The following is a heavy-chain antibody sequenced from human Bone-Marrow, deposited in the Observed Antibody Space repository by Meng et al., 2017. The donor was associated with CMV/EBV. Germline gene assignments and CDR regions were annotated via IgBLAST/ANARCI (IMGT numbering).Heavy chain of an antibody. CDR2: IYYSGST. CDR3: ARARGGLVRFDY. D-gene: IGHD6-19*01. Sequence: SETLSLTCTVSGGSISSSSYYWGWIRQPPGKGLEWIGSIYYSGSTYYNPSLKSRVTISVDTSKNQFSLKLSSVTAADTAVYYCARARGGLVRFDYWGQGTLVTVPS. V-gene: IGHV4-39*07. CDR1: GGSISSSSYY. J-gene: IGHJ4*02.